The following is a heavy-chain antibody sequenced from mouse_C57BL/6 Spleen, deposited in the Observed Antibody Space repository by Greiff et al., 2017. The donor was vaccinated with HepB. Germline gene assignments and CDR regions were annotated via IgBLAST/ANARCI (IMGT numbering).Heavy chain of an antibody. CDR3: ARSNEDIGYYIDY. D-gene: IGHD2-14*01. CDR2: IHPNSGST. V-gene: IGHV1-64*01. J-gene: IGHJ2*01. Sequence: VQLQQSGAELVKPGASVKLSCKASGYTFTSYWMHWVKQRPGQGLEWIGMIHPNSGSTNYNEKFKSKATLTVDKSSSTAYMQLSSLTSEDSAVYYCARSNEDIGYYIDYWGQGTTLTVSS. CDR1: GYTFTSYW.